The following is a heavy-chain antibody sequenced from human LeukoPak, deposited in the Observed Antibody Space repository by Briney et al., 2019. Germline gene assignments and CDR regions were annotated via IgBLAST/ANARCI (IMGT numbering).Heavy chain of an antibody. V-gene: IGHV3-23*01. D-gene: IGHD3-9*01. CDR2: ISGSGGST. CDR3: AKPGYDILTGYYPGYFDH. Sequence: GGSLRLSCAASGFTFSSYGMSWVRQAPGKGREWVSAISGSGGSTYYADSVKGRFTISRDNSKNTLYLPMNSLRAEDTAVYYCAKPGYDILTGYYPGYFDHWGQGTLVTVSS. CDR1: GFTFSSYG. J-gene: IGHJ4*02.